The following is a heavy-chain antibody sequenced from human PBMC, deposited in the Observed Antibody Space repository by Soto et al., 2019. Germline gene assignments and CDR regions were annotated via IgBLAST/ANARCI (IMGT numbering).Heavy chain of an antibody. CDR1: GFTFSSYA. CDR2: ISYDGSNK. CDR3: AREGIAAANDY. J-gene: IGHJ4*02. Sequence: GGSLKLSCAASGFTFSSYAMHWVRQAPGKGLEWVAVISYDGSNKYYADSVKGRFTISRDNSKNTLYLQMNSLRAEDTAVYYSAREGIAAANDYWGQGTLVTVSS. D-gene: IGHD6-25*01. V-gene: IGHV3-30-3*01.